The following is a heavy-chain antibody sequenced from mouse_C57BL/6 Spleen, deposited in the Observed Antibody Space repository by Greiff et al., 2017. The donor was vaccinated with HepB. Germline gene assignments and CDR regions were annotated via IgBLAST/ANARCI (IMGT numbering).Heavy chain of an antibody. V-gene: IGHV1-19*01. D-gene: IGHD1-1*01. J-gene: IGHJ2*01. Sequence: VHVKQSGPVLVKPGASVKMSCKASGYTFTDYYMNWVKQSHGKSLEWIGVINPYNGGTSYNQNFKGKATLTVDKSSSTAYMELNSLTSEDSAVYYCARRGNLYYGSSPYLDYWGQGTTLTVSS. CDR3: ARRGNLYYGSSPYLDY. CDR1: GYTFTDYY. CDR2: INPYNGGT.